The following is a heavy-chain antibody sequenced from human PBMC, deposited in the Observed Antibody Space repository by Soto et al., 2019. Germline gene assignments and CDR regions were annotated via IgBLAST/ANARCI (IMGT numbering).Heavy chain of an antibody. CDR1: GGTFSSYA. CDR2: IIPIFGTA. Sequence: QVPLVQSGAEVKKPGSSVKVSCKASGGTFSSYAISWVRQAPGQGLEWMGGIIPIFGTANYAQKFQGRVTITADESTSTADMELSSLRAEDTAVYYCARTDPREYSSSWYVYWGQGTLVTVSS. D-gene: IGHD6-13*01. V-gene: IGHV1-69*01. J-gene: IGHJ4*02. CDR3: ARTDPREYSSSWYVY.